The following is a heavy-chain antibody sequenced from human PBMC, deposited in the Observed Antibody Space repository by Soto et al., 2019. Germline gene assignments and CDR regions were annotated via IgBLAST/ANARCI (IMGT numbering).Heavy chain of an antibody. CDR3: GRGGGTFLAPLP. V-gene: IGHV1-2*02. CDR1: GYTFTGYF. J-gene: IGHJ5*02. Sequence: ASVKVSCKASGYTFTGYFIHWVRQAPGQGLEWVGYINPNSGATKYAPRFQGRVTMTSDTSIRTAYRDLSNLRSDDTAVYYSGRGGGTFLAPLPWGPLTLVTVSS. CDR2: INPNSGAT. D-gene: IGHD3-16*01.